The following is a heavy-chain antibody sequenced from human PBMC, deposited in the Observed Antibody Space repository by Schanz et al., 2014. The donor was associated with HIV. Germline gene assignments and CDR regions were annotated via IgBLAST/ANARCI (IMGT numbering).Heavy chain of an antibody. CDR1: GFRFSSYA. Sequence: VQMVESGGGLVKPGGSRRLSCVASGFRFSSYAMSWVRQAPGKGLEWVASIRGSGGSTYYTDSVKGRFTISRDNSKSTLYLQLSSLRADDTAIYYCAKGGSSSVLAYYYYGMDVWGRGTTVTVSS. CDR3: AKGGSSSVLAYYYYGMDV. CDR2: IRGSGGST. J-gene: IGHJ6*02. D-gene: IGHD6-6*01. V-gene: IGHV3-23*04.